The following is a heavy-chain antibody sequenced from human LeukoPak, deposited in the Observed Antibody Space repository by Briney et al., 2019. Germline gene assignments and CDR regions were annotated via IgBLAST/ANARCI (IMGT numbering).Heavy chain of an antibody. CDR2: ISSNGGST. D-gene: IGHD5-12*01. CDR3: VKVGYSGSSGYLDL. CDR1: GLTFSRYA. Sequence: GGSLRLSCSASGLTFSRYAMHWVRQAPGKGLEYVSVISSNGGSTYYADSVKDRFTISRDNSKNTLDLQMSSPRAEDTAVYYCVKVGYSGSSGYLDLWGRGTLVTVSS. J-gene: IGHJ2*01. V-gene: IGHV3-64D*09.